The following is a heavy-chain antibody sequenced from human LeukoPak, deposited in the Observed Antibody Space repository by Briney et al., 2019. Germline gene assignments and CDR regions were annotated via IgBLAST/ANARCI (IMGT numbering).Heavy chain of an antibody. V-gene: IGHV3-48*03. D-gene: IGHD3-10*01. CDR1: GFTFSGYE. J-gene: IGHJ5*02. Sequence: GGSLRLSCEVSGFTFSGYEMNWVRQAPGKGLEWLSYISGGGETIYYTDSVRGRFTVSRDNAKNSLFLQMNSLRAEDSAVYYCAREQTFGEFGSWGQGTLVTVSS. CDR3: AREQTFGEFGS. CDR2: ISGGGETI.